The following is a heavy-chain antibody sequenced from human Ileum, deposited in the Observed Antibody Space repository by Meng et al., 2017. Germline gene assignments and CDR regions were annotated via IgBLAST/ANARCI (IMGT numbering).Heavy chain of an antibody. V-gene: IGHV4-39*01. Sequence: QLQLQESGPGLVKPSETLSLTCTVSGGSMIIDSYYWGWIRQPPGKGMEWIGSICYSGNTYYNPSLKSRVSMSVDTSKKQISLKLNSVTAADTAVYYCARRTGEVDLLDYWGQGTLVTVSS. CDR2: ICYSGNT. CDR1: GGSMIIDSYY. D-gene: IGHD7-27*01. J-gene: IGHJ4*02. CDR3: ARRTGEVDLLDY.